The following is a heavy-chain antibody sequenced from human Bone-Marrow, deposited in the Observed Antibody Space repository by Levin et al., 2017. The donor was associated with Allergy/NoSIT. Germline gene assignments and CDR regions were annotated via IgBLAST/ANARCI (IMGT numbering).Heavy chain of an antibody. J-gene: IGHJ4*02. V-gene: IGHV4-59*01. D-gene: IGHD3-22*01. CDR2: IYYSGST. CDR1: GGSISSYY. Sequence: SQTLSLTCTVSGGSISSYYWSWIRQPPGKGLEWIGYIYYSGSTNYNPSLKSRVTISVDTSKNQFSLKLSSVTAADTAVYYCARVEFDSSGYLFDYWGQGTLVTVSS. CDR3: ARVEFDSSGYLFDY.